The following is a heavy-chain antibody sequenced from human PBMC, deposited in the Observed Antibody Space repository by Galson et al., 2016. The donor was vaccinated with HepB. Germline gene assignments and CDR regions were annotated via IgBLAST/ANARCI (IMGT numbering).Heavy chain of an antibody. CDR1: GFTFSSYS. J-gene: IGHJ6*02. Sequence: YLRLSCAASGFTFSSYSIHWVRQAPGKGLEWVAVISYDGSDKYYADSVKGRFTISRDDSKDTLFLQMNSLRADDTAVYFCARFQGALGLSYFYYGMDVWGQGTTVTVSS. V-gene: IGHV3-30*04. D-gene: IGHD2/OR15-2a*01. CDR2: ISYDGSDK. CDR3: ARFQGALGLSYFYYGMDV.